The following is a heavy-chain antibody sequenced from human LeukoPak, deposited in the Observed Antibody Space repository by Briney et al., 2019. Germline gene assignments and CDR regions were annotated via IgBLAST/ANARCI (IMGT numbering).Heavy chain of an antibody. V-gene: IGHV3-30*02. Sequence: GGSLRLSCAASGFTFSSYGMHWVRQAPGKGLEWVAFIRYDGSNKYYADSVKGRFTISRDNSKNTLYLQMNSLRAEDTAVYYCAKEFIAAAGTIDYWGQGTLVTVSS. CDR3: AKEFIAAAGTIDY. CDR1: GFTFSSYG. D-gene: IGHD6-13*01. J-gene: IGHJ4*02. CDR2: IRYDGSNK.